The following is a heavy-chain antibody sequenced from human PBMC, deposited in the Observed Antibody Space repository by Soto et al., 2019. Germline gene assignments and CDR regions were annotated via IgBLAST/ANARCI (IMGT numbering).Heavy chain of an antibody. V-gene: IGHV4-39*01. Sequence: SETLSLTCTVSGGSISSSSYYWGWIRQPPGKGLEWIGSIYYSGSTYYNPSLKSRVTISVDTSKNQFSLKLSSVTAADTAVYYCARHPDGWSPFDYWGQGTLVTVSS. CDR3: ARHPDGWSPFDY. J-gene: IGHJ4*02. D-gene: IGHD6-19*01. CDR2: IYYSGST. CDR1: GGSISSSSYY.